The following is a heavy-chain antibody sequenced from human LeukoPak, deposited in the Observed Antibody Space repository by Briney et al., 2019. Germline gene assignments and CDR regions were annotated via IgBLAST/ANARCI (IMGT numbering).Heavy chain of an antibody. CDR1: GFTFSSHW. J-gene: IGHJ3*02. CDR3: ARDSGWVYAFDI. V-gene: IGHV3-7*05. Sequence: PGGSLRLSCAAPGFTFSSHWMTWVRQAPGEGREWVANIKTDGSETHYVHSVKGRFTISRDNAKNSLFLQMNSLRAEDTAVYYCARDSGWVYAFDIWGQGTMVTVSS. D-gene: IGHD6-19*01. CDR2: IKTDGSET.